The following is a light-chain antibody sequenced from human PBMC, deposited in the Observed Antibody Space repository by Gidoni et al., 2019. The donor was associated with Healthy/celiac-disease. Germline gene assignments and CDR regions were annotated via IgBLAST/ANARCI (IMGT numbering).Light chain of an antibody. J-gene: IGKJ5*01. V-gene: IGKV3-11*01. CDR1: PSVSSS. CDR2: DAS. CDR3: QQGSNWPPVT. Sequence: EIVLTQSPATLSLSPGERATLSCRASPSVSSSLAWYQQKPGQAPRLLIYDASNRATGSPARFSGSGSGTDFTLTISSLEPEDLAVYYCQQGSNWPPVTFGQGTRLEIK.